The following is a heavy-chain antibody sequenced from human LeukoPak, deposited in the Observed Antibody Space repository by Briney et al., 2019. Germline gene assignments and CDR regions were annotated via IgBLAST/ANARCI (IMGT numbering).Heavy chain of an antibody. V-gene: IGHV4-59*04. J-gene: IGHJ4*02. CDR2: IYYSGTT. CDR1: GGSIGSYY. CDR3: ARHGDGGDFLTYFDY. D-gene: IGHD2/OR15-2a*01. Sequence: PSETLSLTCTVSGGSIGSYYWSWIRQPPGKGLEWIGAIYYSGTTFYNPSLKSRVTISVDTSKNQFSLKLTSVTADTAVCYCARHGDGGDFLTYFDYWGQGILVTVSS.